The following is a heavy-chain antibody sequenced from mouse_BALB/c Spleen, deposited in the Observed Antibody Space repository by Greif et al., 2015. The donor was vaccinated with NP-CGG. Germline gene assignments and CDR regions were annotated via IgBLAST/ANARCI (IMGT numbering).Heavy chain of an antibody. V-gene: IGHV3-6*02. Sequence: DVQLQESGSGLVKPSQSLSLTCSVTGYSITSGYYWNWIRQFPGNKLEWMGYISYDGSNNYNPSLKNRISITRDTPKNQFFLKLNSVTTEDTATYYCARAFYYGYDAMDYWGQGTSVTVSS. CDR2: ISYDGSN. CDR1: GYSITSGYY. J-gene: IGHJ4*01. CDR3: ARAFYYGYDAMDY. D-gene: IGHD1-2*01.